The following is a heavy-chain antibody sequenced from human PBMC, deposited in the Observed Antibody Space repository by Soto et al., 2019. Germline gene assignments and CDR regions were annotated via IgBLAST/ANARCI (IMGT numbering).Heavy chain of an antibody. CDR1: GFTFRTFS. D-gene: IGHD2-15*01. V-gene: IGHV3-64D*06. CDR3: VNGLVVAANLDGLDI. CDR2: IASNGETT. J-gene: IGHJ3*02. Sequence: AGSLRLSCSASGFTFRTFSMHWVRQAPGKGLEYVSTIASNGETTYYADSVRGRFTISRDNSKNTLYLQMSSLRPDDTAVYYCVNGLVVAANLDGLDIWGQGTMVTVPS.